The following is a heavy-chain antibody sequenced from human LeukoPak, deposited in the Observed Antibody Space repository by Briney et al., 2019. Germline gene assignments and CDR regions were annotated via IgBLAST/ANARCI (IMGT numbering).Heavy chain of an antibody. D-gene: IGHD4-17*01. CDR3: AIRGKDYGDHPPGY. CDR2: ISSSSSYI. V-gene: IGHV3-21*01. J-gene: IGHJ4*02. Sequence: GGSLRLSCAASGFTFSSYSMNWVRQAPGKGLEWVSSISSSSSYICYADSVKGRFTISRDNAKNSLYLQMNSLRAEDTAVYYCAIRGKDYGDHPPGYWGQGTLVTVSS. CDR1: GFTFSSYS.